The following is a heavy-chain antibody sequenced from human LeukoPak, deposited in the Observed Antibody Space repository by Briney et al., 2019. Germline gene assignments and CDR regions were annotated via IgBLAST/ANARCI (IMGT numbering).Heavy chain of an antibody. CDR3: ARGMTTVTH. D-gene: IGHD4-11*01. Sequence: SETLSLTCTVSGASINSYYWSWIRQPPGKGLEWLGYIYYSGITNYNPSLKSRVTISVDTFRNQFSLKLSSVTAADTAVYYCARGMTTVTHWGQGTLVTVSS. CDR1: GASINSYY. J-gene: IGHJ4*02. V-gene: IGHV4-59*08. CDR2: IYYSGIT.